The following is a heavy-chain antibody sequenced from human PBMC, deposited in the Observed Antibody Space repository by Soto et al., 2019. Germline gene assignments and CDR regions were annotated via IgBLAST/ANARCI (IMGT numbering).Heavy chain of an antibody. CDR1: GYTLTELS. CDR3: ATDLFPDYADAWVTFRPADY. CDR2: FDAEDGAA. Sequence: QVELVQSGAEVKKLGASVKVSCKVSGYTLTELSMHWVRQAPGKGLEWMGVFDAEDGAASYAQNFQGRVTMTVDTSTDTAYMEVTSLRSEDTAVYYCATDLFPDYADAWVTFRPADYWGQGTQVTVSS. D-gene: IGHD3-16*02. V-gene: IGHV1-24*01. J-gene: IGHJ4*02.